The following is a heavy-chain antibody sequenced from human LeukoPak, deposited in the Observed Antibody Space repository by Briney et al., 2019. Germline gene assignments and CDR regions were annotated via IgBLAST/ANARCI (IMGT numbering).Heavy chain of an antibody. CDR2: ISASNSNT. V-gene: IGHV1-18*01. Sequence: ASVRVSCKASGYTFTRYGISWVRQAPGQGLQWLGWISASNSNTNYAQKFRDRVTMSTDTSTGTAYLDVRSLTSDDTAVYYCARDHSNWNYAPDFWGQGTLVTVSS. CDR3: ARDHSNWNYAPDF. CDR1: GYTFTRYG. J-gene: IGHJ4*02. D-gene: IGHD1-7*01.